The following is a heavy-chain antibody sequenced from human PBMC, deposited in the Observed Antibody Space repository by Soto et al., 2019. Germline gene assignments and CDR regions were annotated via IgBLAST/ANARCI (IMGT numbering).Heavy chain of an antibody. D-gene: IGHD1-1*01. V-gene: IGHV4-4*07. CDR2: IYATGTT. CDR3: VRDGTKTLRDWFDP. J-gene: IGHJ5*02. CDR1: GASISGFY. Sequence: SETLSLTCTVSGASISGFYWSWIRKSAGKGLEWIGRIYATGTTGYNPSLKSRVMMSVDTSKKRFSLKLRSVTAADTAVYYCVRDGTKTLRDWFDPWGQGISVTVSS.